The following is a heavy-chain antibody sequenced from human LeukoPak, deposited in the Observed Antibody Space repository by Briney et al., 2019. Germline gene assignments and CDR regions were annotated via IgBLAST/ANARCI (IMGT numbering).Heavy chain of an antibody. Sequence: GGSLRLSCAGSGFTFSSYGMSWVRQAPGKGLESVSAIDGSGTNTLYADSVKGRFTISRDNSKNTAYLQMNSLRAEDTAIYYCAKRPARPKPFDCWGQGTLVTVSS. CDR1: GFTFSSYG. CDR3: AKRPARPKPFDC. D-gene: IGHD1-14*01. J-gene: IGHJ4*02. V-gene: IGHV3-23*01. CDR2: IDGSGTNT.